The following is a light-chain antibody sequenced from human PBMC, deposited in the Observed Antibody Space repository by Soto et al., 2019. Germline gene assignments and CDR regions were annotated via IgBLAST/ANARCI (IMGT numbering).Light chain of an antibody. CDR1: QTVSSIY. CDR3: QHYGSSRFT. V-gene: IGKV3-20*01. J-gene: IGKJ2*01. Sequence: VLTQSPGTLSLSPGERATLSCRASQTVSSIYLAWYQQRPGQAPRLLIYGASNRATGVPDRFSGSGSETDFTLTISGLEPEDFAVYYCQHYGSSRFTFGQGTKLEIK. CDR2: GAS.